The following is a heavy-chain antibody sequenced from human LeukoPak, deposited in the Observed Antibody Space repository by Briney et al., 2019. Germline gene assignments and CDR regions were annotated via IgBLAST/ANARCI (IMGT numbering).Heavy chain of an antibody. J-gene: IGHJ4*02. V-gene: IGHV4-38-2*01. D-gene: IGHD3-3*01. Sequence: PSETLSLTCGVSGYSISSGYYWGWIRQPPGKGLEWIGSIYHSGSTNYNPSLKSRVTISVDTSKNQFSLKLSSVTAADTAVYYCARGNVLRFLEWLLFDYWGQGTLVTVSS. CDR3: ARGNVLRFLEWLLFDY. CDR1: GYSISSGYY. CDR2: IYHSGST.